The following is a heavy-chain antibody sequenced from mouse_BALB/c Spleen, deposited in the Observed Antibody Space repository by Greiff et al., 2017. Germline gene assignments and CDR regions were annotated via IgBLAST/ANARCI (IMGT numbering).Heavy chain of an antibody. J-gene: IGHJ4*01. CDR1: GYTFTSYW. V-gene: IGHV1-69*02. CDR3: TTTVYATDY. D-gene: IGHD1-1*01. CDR2: IYPSDSYT. Sequence: QVQLQQPGAELVRPGASVKLSCKASGYTFTSYWINWVKQRPGQGLEWIGNIYPSDSYTNYNQKFKDKATLTVDKSSSTAYMQLSSPTSEDSAVYYCTTTVYATDYWGQGTSVTVSS.